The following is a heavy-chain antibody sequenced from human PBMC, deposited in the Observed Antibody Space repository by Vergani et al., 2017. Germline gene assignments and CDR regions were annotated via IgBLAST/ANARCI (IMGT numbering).Heavy chain of an antibody. Sequence: QVQLVESGGGVVQPGRSLRLSCAASGFTFSSYGMHWVRQAPGKGLEWVAVIWYDGSNKYYADSVKGRFTISRDNSKNTLYLQMNSLRAEDTAVYYCAKDRLERVIPHYYYYYGMDVWGQGTTVTVSS. CDR3: AKDRLERVIPHYYYYYGMDV. D-gene: IGHD2-21*01. J-gene: IGHJ6*02. CDR1: GFTFSSYG. CDR2: IWYDGSNK. V-gene: IGHV3-33*06.